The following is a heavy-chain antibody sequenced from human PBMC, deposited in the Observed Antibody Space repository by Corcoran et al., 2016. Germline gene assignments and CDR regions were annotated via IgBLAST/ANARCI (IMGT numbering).Heavy chain of an antibody. V-gene: IGHV4-34*01. J-gene: IGHJ5*02. CDR3: ARRWLQLRAWFDP. D-gene: IGHD1-1*01. Sequence: QVQLQQWGAGLLKPSETLSLTCAVYGGSFSGYYWSWIRQPPGKGLEWIGEINHSGSTNYNPSLKSRVTISVDTSKNQFSLKLSSVTAADTAVYYCARRWLQLRAWFDPWGQGTLVTVSS. CDR1: GGSFSGYY. CDR2: INHSGST.